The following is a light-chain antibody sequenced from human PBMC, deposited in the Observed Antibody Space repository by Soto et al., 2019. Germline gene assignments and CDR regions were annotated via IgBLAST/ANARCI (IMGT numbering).Light chain of an antibody. J-gene: IGLJ2*01. V-gene: IGLV1-51*01. CDR3: GTWDSSLSAGV. CDR1: SSNIGNNY. Sequence: QPELTQPPSVSAAPGQKGTISCSRSSSNIGNNYVSWYQQLPGTAPKLLIYDNNKRPSGIPDRFSGSKSGTSATLGITGLQTGDEADYYCGTWDSSLSAGVFGGGTQLTVL. CDR2: DNN.